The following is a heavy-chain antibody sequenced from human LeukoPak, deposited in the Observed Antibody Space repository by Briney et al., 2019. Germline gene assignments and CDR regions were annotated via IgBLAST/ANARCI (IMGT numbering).Heavy chain of an antibody. CDR3: ARLTTMTTTGGPFDY. CDR2: ITSSGNTI. J-gene: IGHJ4*02. V-gene: IGHV3-48*03. D-gene: IGHD4-17*01. CDR1: GFTFSNYA. Sequence: PGGSLRLSCAASGFTFSNYAMSWVRQAPGKGLEWVSYITSSGNTIYYADSVKGRFTISRDNAKNSLYLQMNSLRAEDTAVYYCARLTTMTTTGGPFDYWGQGTLVTVSS.